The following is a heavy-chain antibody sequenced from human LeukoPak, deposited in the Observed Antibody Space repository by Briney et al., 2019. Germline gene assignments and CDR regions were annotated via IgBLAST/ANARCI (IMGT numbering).Heavy chain of an antibody. J-gene: IGHJ3*02. V-gene: IGHV4-59*01. CDR1: GGSISSYY. Sequence: SETLSLTCTVSGGSISSYYWSWIRQPPGKGLEWIEYIYYSGSTNYNPSLKSRVTISVDTSKNQFSLKLSSVTAADTAVYYCAREGYFDWSPHAFDIWGQGTMVTVSS. D-gene: IGHD3-9*01. CDR3: AREGYFDWSPHAFDI. CDR2: IYYSGST.